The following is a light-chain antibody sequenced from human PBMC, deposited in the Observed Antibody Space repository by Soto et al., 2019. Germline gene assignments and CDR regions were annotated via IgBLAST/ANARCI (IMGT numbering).Light chain of an antibody. CDR1: QSISSH. Sequence: DIQMTQSPSSLSASVGDRVTITCRASQSISSHLNWYQQKPGKAPKLLIYAASSLQSGVPSRFSGSGSGTDFPLTISSLQPEDFATYYCKQSYSTPTTFGQGTRLEIK. J-gene: IGKJ5*01. CDR2: AAS. V-gene: IGKV1-39*01. CDR3: KQSYSTPTT.